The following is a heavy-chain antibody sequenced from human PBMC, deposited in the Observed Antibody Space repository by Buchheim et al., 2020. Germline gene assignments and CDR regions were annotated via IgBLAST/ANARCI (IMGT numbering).Heavy chain of an antibody. CDR3: ARHKYNEWDLFFDD. Sequence: QVQLQESGPGLVKPSGTLSLTCTVSGGSISDYYGSWIRQSPDNRLQRIGYIHSTGYTNYSPSLKTRVSMSVDTARNLFSLKMTSMTAADTAVYFCARHKYNEWDLFFDDWGQGTL. J-gene: IGHJ4*02. CDR2: IHSTGYT. D-gene: IGHD1-26*01. CDR1: GGSISDYY. V-gene: IGHV4-59*08.